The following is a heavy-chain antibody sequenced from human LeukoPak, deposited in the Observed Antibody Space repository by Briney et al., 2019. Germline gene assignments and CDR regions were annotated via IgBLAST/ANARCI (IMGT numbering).Heavy chain of an antibody. CDR1: GFTFRSYA. D-gene: IGHD3-3*01. CDR2: ISYDGSNK. V-gene: IGHV3-30*04. J-gene: IGHJ6*03. Sequence: PGGSLRLSCAASGFTFRSYAMYWVRQAPGKGVDWVAVISYDGSNKYYADSVKGRFTISRDNSKNTLYLQMSSLRAEDTAVYYCARDSRNPTILGVVDMDVWGRGTTVTASS. CDR3: ARDSRNPTILGVVDMDV.